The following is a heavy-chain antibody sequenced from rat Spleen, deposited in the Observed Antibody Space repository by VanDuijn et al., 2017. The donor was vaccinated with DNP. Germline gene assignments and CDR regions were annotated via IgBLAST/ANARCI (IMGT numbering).Heavy chain of an antibody. Sequence: EVQLVESGGGLVQPGRSLKLSCAASGFTFSDYNMAWVRQAPKKGLEWVATISYDGSSTYYRDSVKGRFTISRDNAKSTLYLQMDSLRSEDTATYYCARHEERGYWYFDFWGPGTMVTVSS. CDR2: ISYDGSST. D-gene: IGHD4-3*01. V-gene: IGHV5-7*01. J-gene: IGHJ1*01. CDR1: GFTFSDYN. CDR3: ARHEERGYWYFDF.